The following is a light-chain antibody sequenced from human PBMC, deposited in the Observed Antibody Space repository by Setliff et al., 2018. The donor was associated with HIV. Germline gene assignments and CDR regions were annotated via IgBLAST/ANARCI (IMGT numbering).Light chain of an antibody. Sequence: QSVLTQPASVSGSPGQSITISCTGTSSDVGGYSHVSWYQQHPGKAPKLIIYEVSNRPSGVSNRFSGSKSGNTASLTISGLQAEDEADYYCSSYAVTNTIHFGTGTKVTVL. CDR2: EVS. J-gene: IGLJ1*01. V-gene: IGLV2-14*01. CDR3: SSYAVTNTIH. CDR1: SSDVGGYSH.